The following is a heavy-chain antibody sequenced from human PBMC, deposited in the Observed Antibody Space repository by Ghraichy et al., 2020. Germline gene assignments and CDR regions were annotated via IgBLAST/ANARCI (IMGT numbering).Heavy chain of an antibody. D-gene: IGHD3-3*01. J-gene: IGHJ6*02. V-gene: IGHV4-59*08. Sequence: SETLSLTCTVSGGSISSYYWSWIRQPPGKGLEWIGYIYYSGSTNYNPSLKSRVTISVDTSKNQFSLKLSSVTAADTAVYYCARGGAYDFWSGYPYYYYYGMDVWGQGTTVTVSS. CDR1: GGSISSYY. CDR2: IYYSGST. CDR3: ARGGAYDFWSGYPYYYYYGMDV.